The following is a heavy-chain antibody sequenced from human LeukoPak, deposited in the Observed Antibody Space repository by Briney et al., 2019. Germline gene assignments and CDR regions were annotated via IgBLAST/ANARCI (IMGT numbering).Heavy chain of an antibody. J-gene: IGHJ4*02. D-gene: IGHD6-19*01. CDR1: GFPLSSYS. Sequence: PGGSLRLSCAASGFPLSSYSINWVRQAPGKGLEWVSYINIDSITVNYADSVKGRFTISRDNAKNSLYLQMNSLRAEDTAVYYCAKVRKESSGWGYYFDYWGQGTLVTVSS. CDR3: AKVRKESSGWGYYFDY. V-gene: IGHV3-48*01. CDR2: INIDSITV.